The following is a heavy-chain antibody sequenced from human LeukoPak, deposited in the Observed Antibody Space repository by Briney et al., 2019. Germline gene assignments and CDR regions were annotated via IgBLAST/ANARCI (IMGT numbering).Heavy chain of an antibody. CDR2: ISAYNGNT. CDR3: LFRAWNAFDI. J-gene: IGHJ3*02. Sequence: GASVKVSCKASGYTFTSYGISWVRQAPGQGLEWMGWISAYNGNTNYAQKLQGRLTMTTDTSTSTAYMELRSLRSDDTAVYYCLFRAWNAFDIWGQGTMVTVSS. D-gene: IGHD3-10*01. V-gene: IGHV1-18*01. CDR1: GYTFTSYG.